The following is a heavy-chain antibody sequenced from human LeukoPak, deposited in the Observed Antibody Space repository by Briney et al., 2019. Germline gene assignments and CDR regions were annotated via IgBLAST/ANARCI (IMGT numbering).Heavy chain of an antibody. V-gene: IGHV3-23*01. Sequence: PGGSLRLSCAASGFTFSSYAMSWVRQAPGKGLEWVSAISGSGGSTYYADSVKGRFTISRDNSKNTIYLQMNSLKAEDTAIYYCAKVGWFQTHWYFDLWGRGTLVTVSS. D-gene: IGHD3-3*01. CDR2: ISGSGGST. CDR1: GFTFSSYA. CDR3: AKVGWFQTHWYFDL. J-gene: IGHJ2*01.